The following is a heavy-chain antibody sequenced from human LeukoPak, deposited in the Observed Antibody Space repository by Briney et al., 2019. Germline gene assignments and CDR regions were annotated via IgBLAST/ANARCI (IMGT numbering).Heavy chain of an antibody. V-gene: IGHV4-39*01. J-gene: IGHJ4*02. CDR1: GGSISSSDYY. CDR2: IYYSGST. D-gene: IGHD3-16*01. CDR3: ASYLRGSYFDY. Sequence: SETLSLTCIVSGGSISSSDYYWVWIRQPPGKGLEWIATIYYSGSTYYNPSLRSRVTISVDTFKNQFSLRLTSVTAADTAVYYCASYLRGSYFDYWGQGTLVTVSS.